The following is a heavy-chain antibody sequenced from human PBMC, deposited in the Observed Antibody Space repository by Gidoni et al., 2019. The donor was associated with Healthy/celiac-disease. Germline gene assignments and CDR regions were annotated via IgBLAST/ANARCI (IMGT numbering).Heavy chain of an antibody. CDR2: IYYSGST. CDR1: GGSISSGGYY. CDR3: ARGGSRAGIQLWSKYYFDY. Sequence: QVQLQESGPGLVKPSQTLSLTCTVSGGSISSGGYYWSWIRQHPGKGLEWIGYIYYSGSTYYNTSLKSRVTISVDTSKNQFSLKLSAVTAADTAVYYCARGGSRAGIQLWSKYYFDYWGQGTLVTVSS. D-gene: IGHD5-18*01. V-gene: IGHV4-31*03. J-gene: IGHJ4*02.